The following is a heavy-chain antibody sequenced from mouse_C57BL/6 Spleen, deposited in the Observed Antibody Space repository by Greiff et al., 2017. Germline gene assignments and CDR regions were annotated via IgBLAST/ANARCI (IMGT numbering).Heavy chain of an antibody. CDR3: ARGGYYVGFDY. D-gene: IGHD2-3*01. CDR2: INYDGSST. CDR1: GFTFSDYY. Sequence: EVMLMESEGGLVQPGSSMKLSCTASGFTFSDYYMAWVRQVPEKGLEWVANINYDGSSTYYLDSLKSRFIISRDNAKNILYLQMSSLKSEDTATYYCARGGYYVGFDYWGQGTTLTVSS. V-gene: IGHV5-16*01. J-gene: IGHJ2*01.